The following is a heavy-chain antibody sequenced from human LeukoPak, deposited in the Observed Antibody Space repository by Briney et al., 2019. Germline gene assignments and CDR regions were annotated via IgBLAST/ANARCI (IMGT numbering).Heavy chain of an antibody. CDR2: IYYNGGT. Sequence: SETLSLTCTVSGDSITSSRYYWGWIRQPPGKGMEWIGSIYYNGGTHYNPSLKSRVTTSVDTSRNQHSLKLNSVTAADTAVYFCARHRAARVFDSWGQGTLVTVFS. V-gene: IGHV4-39*01. CDR3: ARHRAARVFDS. CDR1: GDSITSSRYY. D-gene: IGHD6-6*01. J-gene: IGHJ4*02.